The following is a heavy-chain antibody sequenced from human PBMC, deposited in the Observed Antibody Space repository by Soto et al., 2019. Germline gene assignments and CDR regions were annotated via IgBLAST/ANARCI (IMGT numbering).Heavy chain of an antibody. J-gene: IGHJ4*02. V-gene: IGHV4-4*02. Sequence: SETLSLTCAVSGDSVTSNVWWSWVRQPPGKGLEWIGEAYHNGLTDYNPSLKSRVTMSVDTSKNEFSLKLTSLTAADTAIYYCAIDAAVPGESDRFDYWGQGTLVTVSS. CDR2: AYHNGLT. CDR3: AIDAAVPGESDRFDY. CDR1: GDSVTSNVW. D-gene: IGHD6-19*01.